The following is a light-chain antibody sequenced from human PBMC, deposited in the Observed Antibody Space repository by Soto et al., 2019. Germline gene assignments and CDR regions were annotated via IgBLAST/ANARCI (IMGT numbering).Light chain of an antibody. CDR1: QNIRND. J-gene: IGKJ1*01. CDR3: LYDFKFPRT. V-gene: IGKV1-6*01. CDR2: AAS. Sequence: AIQLTQSPSSLSASVGDRVTISCRASQNIRNDLGWYQQRVGRAPRLLIYAASTLDDGVPSRFSGSGSGTDFTLTISSXQPEDSATYYCLYDFKFPRTFAQGTKVDTK.